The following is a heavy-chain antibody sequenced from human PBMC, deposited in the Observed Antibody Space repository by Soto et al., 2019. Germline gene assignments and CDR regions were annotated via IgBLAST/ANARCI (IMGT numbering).Heavy chain of an antibody. J-gene: IGHJ6*02. Sequence: QVQLVQSGAEVKKPGSSVKVSCKASGGTFSTDSISWVRQAPGQGLEWMGGTIPMFGTANNAQKFHGRVTITANESTSTAYMELSSLRSEDTAVYFCAREIDGYYGMDVWGQGTTVTVAS. CDR1: GGTFSTDS. CDR3: AREIDGYYGMDV. CDR2: TIPMFGTA. V-gene: IGHV1-69*12.